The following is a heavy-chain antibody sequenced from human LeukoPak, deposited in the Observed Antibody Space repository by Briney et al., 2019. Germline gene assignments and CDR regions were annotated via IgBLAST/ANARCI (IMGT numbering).Heavy chain of an antibody. CDR2: RYSGGST. D-gene: IGHD2-2*01. J-gene: IGHJ4*02. CDR3: ATGLGYCTSTTCLLPFDY. Sequence: GGSLRLSCAASACTVSTYYMTWVRQAPGKGLECVAVRYSGGSTYYADSVKGRFTVSRDNSKNTLSVQMNSPRAEDTAMYYCATGLGYCTSTTCLLPFDYWGQGTLVTVSS. V-gene: IGHV3-53*01. CDR1: ACTVSTYY.